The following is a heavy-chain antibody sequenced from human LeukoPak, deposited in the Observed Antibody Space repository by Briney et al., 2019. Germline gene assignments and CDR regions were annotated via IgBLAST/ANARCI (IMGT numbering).Heavy chain of an antibody. CDR3: ATSGGFVLPNAITGNWYMDV. J-gene: IGHJ6*03. CDR2: ISSSGSTI. Sequence: GGSLRLSCAASGFTFSNYEMNWVRQAPGKGLEWVSYISSSGSTIYYADSVKGRFTISRDNAQNSLFLQMNSLRAEDTAVYFCATSGGFVLPNAITGNWYMDVWGRGTSVTVSS. CDR1: GFTFSNYE. V-gene: IGHV3-48*03. D-gene: IGHD2-2*01.